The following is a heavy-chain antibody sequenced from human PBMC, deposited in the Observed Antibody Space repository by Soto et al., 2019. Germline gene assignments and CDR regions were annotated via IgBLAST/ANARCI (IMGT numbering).Heavy chain of an antibody. J-gene: IGHJ6*01. D-gene: IGHD3-22*01. CDR3: ANLPYDSSVYFLFSDYYCDG. V-gene: IGHV3-23*01. CDR2: ISGSGGST. CDR1: GFTFSSYA. Sequence: PGGSVRLSCAASGFTFSSYAMSWVLQAPEKGLEWVSAISGSGGSTYYADSVKGRFTISRDNSKNTLYLQMNSLRAEDTAVYYCANLPYDSSVYFLFSDYYCDG.